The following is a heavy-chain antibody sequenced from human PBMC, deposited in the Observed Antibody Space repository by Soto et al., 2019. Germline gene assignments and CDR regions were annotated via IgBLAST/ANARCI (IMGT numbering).Heavy chain of an antibody. V-gene: IGHV3-43*01. CDR2: ISWDGGST. Sequence: GGSLRLSCAASGCTFVDYTMHWVRQAPGKGLEWVSLISWDGGSTYYADSVKGRFTISRDNSKNSLYLQMNSLRTEDTALYYCAKDLLDYYDSSGATGAFDIWGQGTMVTVSS. D-gene: IGHD3-22*01. CDR3: AKDLLDYYDSSGATGAFDI. CDR1: GCTFVDYT. J-gene: IGHJ3*02.